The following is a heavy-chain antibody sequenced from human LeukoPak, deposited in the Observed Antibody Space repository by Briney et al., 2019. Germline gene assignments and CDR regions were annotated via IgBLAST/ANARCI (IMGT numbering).Heavy chain of an antibody. J-gene: IGHJ4*02. Sequence: GASLKISCKGSGYSFTSYWIGWVRQLPGKGLEWMGIIYPGDSDTRYSPSFQGQVTISADRSISTAYLQWSSLKASDTAMYYCARRYSTGYYFLFDYWGQGTLVTVSS. V-gene: IGHV5-51*01. CDR1: GYSFTSYW. CDR3: ARRYSTGYYFLFDY. CDR2: IYPGDSDT. D-gene: IGHD3-22*01.